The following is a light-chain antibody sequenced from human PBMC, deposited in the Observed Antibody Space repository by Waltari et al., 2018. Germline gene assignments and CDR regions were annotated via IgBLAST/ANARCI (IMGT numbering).Light chain of an antibody. Sequence: QSALTQPASVSGSPGQSITISCIGTSNDIGTYNLFSWYQQHPGKAPKLIIYEGTRRPSGVSDRFSGSRSGNAASLTISGLQTEDEADYYCCSYAGRTTFVLLGGGTKLTVL. CDR3: CSYAGRTTFVL. J-gene: IGLJ2*01. V-gene: IGLV2-23*03. CDR1: SNDIGTYNL. CDR2: EGT.